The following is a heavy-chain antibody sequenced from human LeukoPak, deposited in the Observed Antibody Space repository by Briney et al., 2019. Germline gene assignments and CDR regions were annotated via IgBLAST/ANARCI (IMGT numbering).Heavy chain of an antibody. V-gene: IGHV4-59*01. Sequence: PSETLSLTCTVSGGSISSYYWSWIRQPPGKGLEWIGYIYYSGNTNYNPSLKSRVTISVDTSKNQFSLKLSSVTAADTAVYYCARGGSGSADAFDIWGQGTMVTVSS. D-gene: IGHD3-10*01. CDR1: GGSISSYY. J-gene: IGHJ3*02. CDR2: IYYSGNT. CDR3: ARGGSGSADAFDI.